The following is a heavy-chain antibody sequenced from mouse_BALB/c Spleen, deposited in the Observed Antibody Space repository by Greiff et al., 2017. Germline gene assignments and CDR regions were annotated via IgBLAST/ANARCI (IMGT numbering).Heavy chain of an antibody. J-gene: IGHJ2*01. V-gene: IGHV1S135*01. CDR3: AREGRTYSFDY. CDR2: IDPYNGGT. CDR1: GYSFTGYN. Sequence: VQLQQSGPELGKPGASVKISCKASGYSFTGYNMYWVKQSHRKSLEWIGYIDPYNGGTSYNQKSKGKATLTVDKSTSTAYMHLNSLTSEDSAIYYGAREGRTYSFDYWGQGTTLTVSS.